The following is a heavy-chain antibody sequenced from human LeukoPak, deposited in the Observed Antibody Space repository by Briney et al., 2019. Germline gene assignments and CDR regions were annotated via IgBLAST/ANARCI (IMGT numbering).Heavy chain of an antibody. CDR1: GFTFSSYG. Sequence: PGRSLRLSCAASGFTFSSYGMHWVRQAPGKGLEWVAVISYDGSNKYYADSVKGRFTISRDNSKNTLYLQKNSLRAEDTAVYYCAKDFKWELLYWFDPWGQGTLVTVSS. J-gene: IGHJ5*02. CDR3: AKDFKWELLYWFDP. CDR2: ISYDGSNK. V-gene: IGHV3-30*18. D-gene: IGHD1-26*01.